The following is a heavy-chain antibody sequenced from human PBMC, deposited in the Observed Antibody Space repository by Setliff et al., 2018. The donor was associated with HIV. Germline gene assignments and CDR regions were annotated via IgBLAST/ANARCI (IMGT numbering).Heavy chain of an antibody. CDR3: ARGPIDDSRYFDY. D-gene: IGHD2-15*01. Sequence: VASVKVSCKASGGTLNNYVIAWVRQAPGQGLEWMGRIIPMFDTTNYEQKFRGRVTFSADESTNTARMDVTNLRPEDTAVYYCARGPIDDSRYFDYWGQGTLVTVSS. CDR1: GGTLNNYV. CDR2: IIPMFDTT. J-gene: IGHJ4*02. V-gene: IGHV1-69*13.